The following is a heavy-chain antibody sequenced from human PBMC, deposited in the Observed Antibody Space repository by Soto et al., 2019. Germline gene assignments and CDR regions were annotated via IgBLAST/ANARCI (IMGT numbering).Heavy chain of an antibody. CDR1: GGSINSGDYY. CDR2: IYYSGST. D-gene: IGHD2-15*01. J-gene: IGHJ4*02. CDR3: AKARNCYQLN. Sequence: SETLSLTCSVSGGSINSGDYYWSWIRQSPGKGLEWIGYIYYSGSTYYNPSLKRRSTISIDPSKNQVFLDESSVNADDPAVYSCAKARNCYQLNWGQGTLVTVSA. V-gene: IGHV4-30-4*01.